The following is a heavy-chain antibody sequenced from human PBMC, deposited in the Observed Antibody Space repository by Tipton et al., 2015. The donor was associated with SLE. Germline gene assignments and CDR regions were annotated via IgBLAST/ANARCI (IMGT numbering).Heavy chain of an antibody. CDR2: INHSGNT. V-gene: IGHV4-34*01. J-gene: IGHJ4*02. CDR3: ARESFQQRNDY. Sequence: GLVKPSETLSLTCAVYGGSFSGYYWSWIRQPPGKGLEWIGEINHSGNTNQNPSLKSRVTISVDTSKKQFSLKLSSVTAADTAVYYCARESFQQRNDYWGQGTLVTVSS. CDR1: GGSFSGYY. D-gene: IGHD6-25*01.